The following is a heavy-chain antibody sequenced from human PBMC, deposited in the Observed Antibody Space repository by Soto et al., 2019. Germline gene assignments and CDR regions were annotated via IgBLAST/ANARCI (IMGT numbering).Heavy chain of an antibody. CDR1: GGTFSTYA. CDR3: ARDYGHDCSGGNCYFYF. V-gene: IGHV1-69*01. D-gene: IGHD2-15*01. J-gene: IGHJ4*02. CDR2: IIPLFGTA. Sequence: QVQLVQSGAEVKKPGSSVKVSCKASGGTFSTYAINWVRQAPGHGLEWMGGIIPLFGTAKYAQKFQDRVTITADESTSTAHMELRSLRSDDTAVYYCARDYGHDCSGGNCYFYFWGQGTLVSVSS.